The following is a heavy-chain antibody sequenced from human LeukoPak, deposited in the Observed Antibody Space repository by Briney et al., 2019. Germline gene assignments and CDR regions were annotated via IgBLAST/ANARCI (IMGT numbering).Heavy chain of an antibody. CDR1: GGTFSSYA. CDR3: ARAPPDSSSWFGLDY. Sequence: SVKVSCMASGGTFSSYAISWVRQAPGQGLEWMGGIIPIFGTANYAQKFQGRVTITTDESTSTAYMELSSLRSEDTAVYYCARAPPDSSSWFGLDYWGQGTLVTVSS. V-gene: IGHV1-69*05. J-gene: IGHJ4*02. D-gene: IGHD6-13*01. CDR2: IIPIFGTA.